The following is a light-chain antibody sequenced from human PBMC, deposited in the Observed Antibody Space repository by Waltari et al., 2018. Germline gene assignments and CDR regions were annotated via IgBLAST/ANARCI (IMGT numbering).Light chain of an antibody. CDR3: HSRDASGVAGS. Sequence: SSELTQDPAVSVAMGQTFRITCHGDRLRSYYARWYQQRPGQAPILGIYDKNNRPSGVPDRFSGSSSHNTGSLTITGAQAEDEASYYCHSRDASGVAGSFGGGTKLTVL. CDR1: RLRSYY. CDR2: DKN. J-gene: IGLJ2*01. V-gene: IGLV3-19*01.